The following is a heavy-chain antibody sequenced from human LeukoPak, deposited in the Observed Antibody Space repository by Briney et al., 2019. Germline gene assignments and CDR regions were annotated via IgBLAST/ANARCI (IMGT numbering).Heavy chain of an antibody. CDR2: ISGSGAYT. J-gene: IGHJ3*02. D-gene: IGHD2-2*01. CDR1: GFTFNSYA. Sequence: GGSLRLSCAASGFTFNSYAMNWVRQAPGKGLEGVSVISGSGAYTDYADSVKGRFTISRDNSRDTLYLQMNCLRAEDTAVYYCGKDHCSSSSCYADAFDIWGQGTMVTVSS. CDR3: GKDHCSSSSCYADAFDI. V-gene: IGHV3-23*01.